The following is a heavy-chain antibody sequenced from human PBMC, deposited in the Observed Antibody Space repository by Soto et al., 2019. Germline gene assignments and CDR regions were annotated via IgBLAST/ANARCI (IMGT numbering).Heavy chain of an antibody. CDR2: FDPEDGET. Sequence: ASVKVSCKVSGYTPNELSMHWVRQAPGKGLEWMGGFDPEDGETIYAQKFQGRVTMTEDTSTDTAYMELSSLRSEDTAVYYCATDRPGTHYMGYWGQGTLVTVSS. D-gene: IGHD1-26*01. V-gene: IGHV1-24*01. J-gene: IGHJ4*02. CDR1: GYTPNELS. CDR3: ATDRPGTHYMGY.